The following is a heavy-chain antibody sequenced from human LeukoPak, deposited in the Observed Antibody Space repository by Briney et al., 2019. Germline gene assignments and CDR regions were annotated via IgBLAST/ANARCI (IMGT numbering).Heavy chain of an antibody. J-gene: IGHJ3*02. D-gene: IGHD2-15*01. CDR3: AKETVVVVAATPDAFDI. CDR1: GCIVRGYA. V-gene: IGHV3-23*01. CDR2: TSGRGGST. Sequence: SGGSLRLSCAASGCIVRGYALSWVRQASGKGLEWVSGTSGRGGSTHYADSVKERFTTSRDNSKNTLYLQMNSLRAEDTAVYYRAKETVVVVAATPDAFDIWGQGTMVTVSS.